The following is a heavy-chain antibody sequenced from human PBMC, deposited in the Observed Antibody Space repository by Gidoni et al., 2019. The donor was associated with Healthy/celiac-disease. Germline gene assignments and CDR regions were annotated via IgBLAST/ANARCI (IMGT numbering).Heavy chain of an antibody. CDR3: AREWVVVVAAGFDP. CDR2: INAGNGNT. CDR1: GYTFTSYA. V-gene: IGHV1-3*01. J-gene: IGHJ5*02. D-gene: IGHD2-15*01. Sequence: QVQLVQSGAEVKKPGASVKGSCKASGYTFTSYAMYWVRPAPGQRLEWMGWINAGNGNTKYSQKFQGRVTITRDASASTAYMELSSLRSEDTAVYYCAREWVVVVAAGFDPWGQGTLVTVSS.